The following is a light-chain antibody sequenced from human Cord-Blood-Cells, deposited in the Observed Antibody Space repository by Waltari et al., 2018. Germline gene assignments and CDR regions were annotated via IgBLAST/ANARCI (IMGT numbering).Light chain of an antibody. J-gene: IGKJ4*01. CDR2: GAS. CDR3: QQYGSSPPLT. Sequence: EIVLTQSPGTLSLSPGERATLSCRASQSVSSSYLAWYRQKPGQAPRPLIYGASSRATGIPDRFSGSGSGTDFTLTISRLEPEDFAVYYCQQYGSSPPLTFGGGTKVEIK. CDR1: QSVSSSY. V-gene: IGKV3-20*01.